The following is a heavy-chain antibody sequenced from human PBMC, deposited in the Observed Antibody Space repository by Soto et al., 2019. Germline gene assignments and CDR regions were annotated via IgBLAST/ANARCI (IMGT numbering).Heavy chain of an antibody. D-gene: IGHD3-10*01. Sequence: EVQLVESGGGLVQPGRSLRLSCAASGFRFEDYAMNWVRQPPGKGLEWVSGIGWNSGTIGYAGSVKGRFIISRDNAKSSLFLHMNSLRPEDTALYYCTKASRGASSSYNYGMEVWGPGTTVTVSS. CDR3: TKASRGASSSYNYGMEV. CDR2: IGWNSGTI. V-gene: IGHV3-9*01. CDR1: GFRFEDYA. J-gene: IGHJ6*02.